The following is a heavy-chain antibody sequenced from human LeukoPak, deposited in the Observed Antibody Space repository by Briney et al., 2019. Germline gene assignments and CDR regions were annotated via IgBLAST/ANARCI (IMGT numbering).Heavy chain of an antibody. CDR1: GFTFSTYS. V-gene: IGHV3-48*01. J-gene: IGHJ6*02. CDR2: ITSSSSTI. Sequence: GGSLRLSCAASGFTFSTYSMNWVRQAPGKGLEWVSYITSSSSTIFYADSVKGRFTISRDNAKNSLYLQMNSLRGEDTAVYYCARGLYYDILTGSPYYYGMDVWGQGTTVTASS. D-gene: IGHD3-9*01. CDR3: ARGLYYDILTGSPYYYGMDV.